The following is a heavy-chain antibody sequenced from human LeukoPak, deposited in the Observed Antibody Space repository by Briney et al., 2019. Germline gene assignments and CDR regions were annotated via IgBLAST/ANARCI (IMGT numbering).Heavy chain of an antibody. CDR2: INPSGGST. J-gene: IGHJ4*02. V-gene: IGHV1-46*01. Sequence: ASVKVSCQASGYTFTSYYMHWVRQAPGQGLEWMGIINPSGGSTSYAQKFQGRVTMTRDTSTSTVYMELSSLRSEDTAVYYCARDSYGYSSGWYVSSFDYWGQGTLVTVSS. D-gene: IGHD6-19*01. CDR1: GYTFTSYY. CDR3: ARDSYGYSSGWYVSSFDY.